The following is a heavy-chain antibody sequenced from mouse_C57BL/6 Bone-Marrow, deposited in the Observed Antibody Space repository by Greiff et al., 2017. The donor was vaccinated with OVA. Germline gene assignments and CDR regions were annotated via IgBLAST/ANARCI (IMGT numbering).Heavy chain of an antibody. CDR3: AREEYYSRLDY. CDR2: IGTSDSYT. V-gene: IGHV1-50*01. D-gene: IGHD2-12*01. CDR1: GYTFTSYW. J-gene: IGHJ2*01. Sequence: VQLQQPGAELVKPGASVKLSCKASGYTFTSYWMQWVKQRPGQGLEWIGEIGTSDSYTTYKQKLKGKATLTVDTSSSTAYMQLRSVTSKDSAVYYCAREEYYSRLDYGGQGTTLTVSS.